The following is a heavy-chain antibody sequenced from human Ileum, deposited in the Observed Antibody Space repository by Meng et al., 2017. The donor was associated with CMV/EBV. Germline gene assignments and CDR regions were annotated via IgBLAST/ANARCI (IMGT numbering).Heavy chain of an antibody. CDR3: ARATTVRFSSGLDV. Sequence: SVKVSCKASGDTFSSYAISWVRQAPGQGLEWMGGIIPIFGTANYAQKFQGRVTITTDESTSTAYMELSSLRSEDTAVYYCARATTVRFSSGLDVWGQGTTVTVSS. D-gene: IGHD6-19*01. V-gene: IGHV1-69*05. CDR1: GDTFSSYA. J-gene: IGHJ6*02. CDR2: IIPIFGTA.